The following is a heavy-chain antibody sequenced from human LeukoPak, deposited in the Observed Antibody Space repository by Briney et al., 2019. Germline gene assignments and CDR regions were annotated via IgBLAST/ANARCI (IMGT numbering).Heavy chain of an antibody. J-gene: IGHJ4*02. D-gene: IGHD5-12*01. Sequence: GGSLRLSCAASGFPISTNYMSWVRQAPGKGLEYVSTISSNGVSTFYADSVKGRFTISRDNSKNTLYLQMSSLRPDDTAVYYCVEAEWGYSGYDYSDYWGQGTLVTVSS. CDR1: GFPISTNY. V-gene: IGHV3-64D*09. CDR2: ISSNGVST. CDR3: VEAEWGYSGYDYSDY.